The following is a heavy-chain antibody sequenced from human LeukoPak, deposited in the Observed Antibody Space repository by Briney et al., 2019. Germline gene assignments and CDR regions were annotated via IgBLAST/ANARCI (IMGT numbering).Heavy chain of an antibody. CDR1: GFTFSSYA. D-gene: IGHD6-19*01. CDR2: ISGSGGT. V-gene: IGHV3-23*01. CDR3: AAKYSSGWCIPFQH. J-gene: IGHJ1*01. Sequence: PGGSLRLSCAASGFTFSSYAMSWVRQAPGKGLEWVSAISGSGGTYYADSVKGRFTISRDNSKNTVYLQMNSLRAEDTAVYYCAAKYSSGWCIPFQHWGQGTLVTVSS.